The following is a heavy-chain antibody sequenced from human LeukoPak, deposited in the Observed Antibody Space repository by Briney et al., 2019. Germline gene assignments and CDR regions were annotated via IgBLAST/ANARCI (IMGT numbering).Heavy chain of an antibody. CDR2: IRGSGDIT. V-gene: IGHV3-23*01. CDR3: AKTRIVCTSVSCPGGGFDY. Sequence: GGSLRLSCAASGFTFSSYAMSWVRQAPGKGLEWVSGIRGSGDITYYADSVKGRFTISRDNFKNTLYLQTNSLRAEDTAVYYCAKTRIVCTSVSCPGGGFDYWGHGTLVTVSS. D-gene: IGHD2-2*01. CDR1: GFTFSSYA. J-gene: IGHJ4*01.